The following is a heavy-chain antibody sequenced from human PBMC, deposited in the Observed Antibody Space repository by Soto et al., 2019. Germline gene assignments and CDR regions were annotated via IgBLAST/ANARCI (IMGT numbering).Heavy chain of an antibody. Sequence: ASVKVSCKASGYTFTGYYMHWVRQAPGQGLEWMGGFDPEDGETIYAQKFQGRVTMTEDTSTDTAYMELSSLRSEDTAVYYCATGARWLGAFDIWGQGTMVTVSS. D-gene: IGHD2-15*01. CDR2: FDPEDGET. J-gene: IGHJ3*02. CDR3: ATGARWLGAFDI. V-gene: IGHV1-24*01. CDR1: GYTFTGYY.